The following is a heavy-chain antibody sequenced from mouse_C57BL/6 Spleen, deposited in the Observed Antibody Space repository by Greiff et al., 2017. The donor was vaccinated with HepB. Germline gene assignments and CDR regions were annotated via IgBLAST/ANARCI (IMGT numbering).Heavy chain of an antibody. Sequence: VQLQQSGPELVKPGASVKMSCKASGYTFTDYNMHWVKQSHGKSLEWIGYINPNNGGTSYNQKFKGKATLTVNKSSSTAYMELRSLTSEDSAVYYCARPLYYGNLWYFDVWGTGTTVTVSS. CDR1: GYTFTDYN. J-gene: IGHJ1*03. V-gene: IGHV1-22*01. CDR2: INPNNGGT. CDR3: ARPLYYGNLWYFDV. D-gene: IGHD2-1*01.